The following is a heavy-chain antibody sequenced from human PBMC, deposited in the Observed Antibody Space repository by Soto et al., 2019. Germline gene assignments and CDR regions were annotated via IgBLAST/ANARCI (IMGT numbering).Heavy chain of an antibody. CDR3: ARDKGRYDSGMDV. D-gene: IGHD3-9*01. CDR2: IFYSGSN. J-gene: IGHJ6*02. CDR1: GGSINSFY. V-gene: IGHV4-59*01. Sequence: QLQESGPGLVRPSETLSLTCTVSGGSINSFYWSWIRQPPGKGLEWIGYIFYSGSNKYNPSLRSRVTISVGTSRTHVSLNLSSVTAADTAVYYCARDKGRYDSGMDVWGQGTTVTVFS.